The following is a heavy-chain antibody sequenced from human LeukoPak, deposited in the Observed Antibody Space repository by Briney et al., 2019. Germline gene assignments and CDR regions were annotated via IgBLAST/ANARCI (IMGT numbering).Heavy chain of an antibody. CDR1: GFIFSDYY. CDR3: ARDHAYRADY. J-gene: IGHJ4*02. D-gene: IGHD2-2*01. CDR2: ISSSGNTR. Sequence: GGSLRLSCVASGFIFSDYYMSWIRQAPWKGLQWVSYISSSGNTRYYADSVRGRFTISRDNAKNSLSLQMSSLTAEDTAIYYCARDHAYRADYWGQGTLVTVSS. V-gene: IGHV3-11*04.